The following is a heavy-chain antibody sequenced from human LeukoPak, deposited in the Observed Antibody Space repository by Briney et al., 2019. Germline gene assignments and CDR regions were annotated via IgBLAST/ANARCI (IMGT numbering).Heavy chain of an antibody. CDR3: ARDIGYSYGPVYYYYGMDV. J-gene: IGHJ6*02. D-gene: IGHD5-18*01. CDR2: IIPILGTA. V-gene: IGHV1-69*13. Sequence: ASVKVSCKASGGTFSSYAISWVRQAPGQGLEWMGGIIPILGTANYAQKFQGRVTITADESTSTAYMELSSLRSEDTAVYYCARDIGYSYGPVYYYYGMDVWGQGTTVTVSS. CDR1: GGTFSSYA.